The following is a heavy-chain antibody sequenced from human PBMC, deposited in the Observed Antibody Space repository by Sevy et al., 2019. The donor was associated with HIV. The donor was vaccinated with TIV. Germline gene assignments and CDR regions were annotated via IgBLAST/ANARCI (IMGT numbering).Heavy chain of an antibody. CDR3: AREGCSKPHDY. CDR1: GFTVSSYA. D-gene: IGHD3-10*02. V-gene: IGHV3-23*01. CDR2: LSFGCGKI. J-gene: IGHJ4*02. Sequence: GGSLRLSCAASGFTVSSYAMSWVRQAPGKGLEWVSTLSFGCGKINYADSVKGRFTISRDNSKNTLYLQMNSLRAEDTAVYYCAREGCSKPHDYWGQGTLVTVSS.